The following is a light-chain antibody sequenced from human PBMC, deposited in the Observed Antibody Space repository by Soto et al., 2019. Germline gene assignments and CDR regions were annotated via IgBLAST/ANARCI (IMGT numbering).Light chain of an antibody. V-gene: IGLV2-14*01. CDR3: SSHTSTSTWV. CDR2: EVG. Sequence: QSVLTQPASVSGSPGQSITISCTGTSSDIGDYNYVSWYQQHPGKAPKLIIFEVGDRPSGVSNRFSGSKSGYTASLTISGLQAEDEADYYCSSHTSTSTWVFGAGT. CDR1: SSDIGDYNY. J-gene: IGLJ3*02.